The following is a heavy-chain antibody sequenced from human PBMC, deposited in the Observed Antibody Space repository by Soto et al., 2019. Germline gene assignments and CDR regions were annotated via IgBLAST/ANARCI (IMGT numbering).Heavy chain of an antibody. D-gene: IGHD2-8*01. J-gene: IGHJ6*02. CDR2: INPSGGST. Sequence: ASVKVSCKASGYTFTSYYMHWVRQAPGQGLEWMGIINPSGGSTSYAQKFQGRVTMTRDTSTSTVYMELSSLRSEDTAVYYCARIGYCTNGVCYNDYYYYGMDVWGQGTTVTVSS. CDR1: GYTFTSYY. V-gene: IGHV1-46*01. CDR3: ARIGYCTNGVCYNDYYYYGMDV.